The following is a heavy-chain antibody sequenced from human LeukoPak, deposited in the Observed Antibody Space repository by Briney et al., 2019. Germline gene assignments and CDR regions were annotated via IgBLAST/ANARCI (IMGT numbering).Heavy chain of an antibody. CDR3: AREKETFYAGLPSYYFDY. V-gene: IGHV3-7*01. J-gene: IGHJ4*02. Sequence: PGGSLRLSCAASGFTFSSYWMSWVRQAPGKGLEWVANIKQDGSEKYYVDSVKGRFTISRDNAKNSLYLQMNSLRAEDTAVYYCAREKETFYAGLPSYYFDYWGQGTLVTVSS. D-gene: IGHD5/OR15-5a*01. CDR1: GFTFSSYW. CDR2: IKQDGSEK.